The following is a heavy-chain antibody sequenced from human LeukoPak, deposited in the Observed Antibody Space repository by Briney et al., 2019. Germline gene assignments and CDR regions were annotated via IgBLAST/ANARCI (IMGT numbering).Heavy chain of an antibody. J-gene: IGHJ4*02. D-gene: IGHD3-10*01. Sequence: GGSLRLSCAASGFTFSSYSMNWVRQAPGKGLEWVANIKLDGSEKNYVDSVKGRFTISRDNAKNSLYLQMSSLRAEDTAVYYCARGGRPDYWGQGTLVTVSS. CDR2: IKLDGSEK. CDR1: GFTFSSYS. CDR3: ARGGRPDY. V-gene: IGHV3-7*01.